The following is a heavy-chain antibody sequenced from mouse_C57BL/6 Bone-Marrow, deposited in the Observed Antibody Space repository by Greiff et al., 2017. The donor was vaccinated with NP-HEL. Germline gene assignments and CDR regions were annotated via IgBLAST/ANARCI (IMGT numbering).Heavy chain of an antibody. CDR1: GYTFTGYW. D-gene: IGHD2-4*01. CDR3: ARGGDYDY. Sequence: QVQLQQSGAELMKPGASVKLSCKATGYTFTGYWIEWVKQRPGHGLEWIGEILPGSGSTNYNGKFKGKATLTADKSSSTAYMQLSSLTSEDSAVYFCARGGDYDYWGQGTTLTVSS. V-gene: IGHV1-9*01. J-gene: IGHJ2*01. CDR2: ILPGSGST.